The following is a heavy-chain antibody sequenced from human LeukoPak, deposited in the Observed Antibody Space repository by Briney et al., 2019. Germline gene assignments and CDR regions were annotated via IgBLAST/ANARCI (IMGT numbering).Heavy chain of an antibody. CDR1: GGSISSSNYD. V-gene: IGHV4-39*01. D-gene: IGHD6-13*01. CDR3: ARLESSSWYRGRDLDAFDM. J-gene: IGHJ3*02. CDR2: FYYSGST. Sequence: PSETLSLTCTVSGGSISSSNYDWGWIRQPPGKGLEWIGSFYYSGSTYYNPSLKSRVTISVDTSKNQFSLKLSSVTAADTAVYYCARLESSSWYRGRDLDAFDMWGQGTMVTVSS.